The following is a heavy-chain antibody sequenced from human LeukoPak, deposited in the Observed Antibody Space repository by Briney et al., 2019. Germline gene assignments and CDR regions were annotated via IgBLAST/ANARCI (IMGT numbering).Heavy chain of an antibody. J-gene: IGHJ6*02. V-gene: IGHV3-7*03. D-gene: IGHD1/OR15-1a*01. CDR3: ARNNDMDV. Sequence: GGSLRLSCAASGFTFSNYWMGWVRQAPGKGPEWVANMNKDGSEKYYVDSVKGRFTISRDTAKNSLYLQMNNLRVEDTALYYCARNNDMDVWGQGTTVTVSS. CDR2: MNKDGSEK. CDR1: GFTFSNYW.